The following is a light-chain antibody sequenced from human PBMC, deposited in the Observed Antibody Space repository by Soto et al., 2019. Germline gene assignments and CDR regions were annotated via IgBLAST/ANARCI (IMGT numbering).Light chain of an antibody. Sequence: EIVMTQSPATLSVSPGGRATLSCRASQSISDTLAWYQQKPGQAPRLLIYGASSRATGIPDRFSGSGSGTDFTLTISRLEPEDFAVYYCQQYGSSPSWTFGQGTQVDNK. CDR2: GAS. CDR1: QSISDT. J-gene: IGKJ1*01. V-gene: IGKV3-20*01. CDR3: QQYGSSPSWT.